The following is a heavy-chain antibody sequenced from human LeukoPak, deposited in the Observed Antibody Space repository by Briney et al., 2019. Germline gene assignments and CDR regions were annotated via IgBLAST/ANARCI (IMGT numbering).Heavy chain of an antibody. V-gene: IGHV3-53*01. CDR3: AGAYLDCAHFGV. Sequence: GGSLRLSCAASGFTVSSNYMSWVRQAPGKGLEWVSVIYSGGSTYYADSVKGRFTISRDNSKNTLYLQMNSLRAEDTAVYYCAGAYLDCAHFGVWGQGTTVTVSS. D-gene: IGHD2-21*02. CDR2: IYSGGST. CDR1: GFTVSSNY. J-gene: IGHJ6*02.